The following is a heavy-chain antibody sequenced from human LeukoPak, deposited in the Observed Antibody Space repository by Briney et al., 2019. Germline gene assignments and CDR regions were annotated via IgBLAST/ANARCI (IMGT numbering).Heavy chain of an antibody. CDR3: ARDMKLVVRRHLPRFGWFDP. D-gene: IGHD2-2*01. CDR1: GFTFSTYN. CDR2: ITSSSSYT. J-gene: IGHJ5*02. V-gene: IGHV3-21*01. Sequence: GGSLRLSCAASGFTFSTYNMNWVRQAPGKGLEWVSSITSSSSYTFYADSVKGRFTISRDDAKSSLYLQMNSLRAEDTAVYYCARDMKLVVRRHLPRFGWFDPWGQGTLVTVSS.